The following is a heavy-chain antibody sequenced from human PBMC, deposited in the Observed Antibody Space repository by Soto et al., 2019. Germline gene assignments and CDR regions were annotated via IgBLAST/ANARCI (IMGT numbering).Heavy chain of an antibody. CDR2: IIPIFGTA. CDR1: GGTLSSDA. Sequence: SVPVSCKSSGGTLSSDAVGWVRQAPRQGLEWMGGIIPIFGTANYAQKFQGRVTITADESTSTAYMELSSLRSEDTAVYYCARDIYDSSGYPLDAFDIWGQGTMVTVSS. D-gene: IGHD3-22*01. J-gene: IGHJ3*02. CDR3: ARDIYDSSGYPLDAFDI. V-gene: IGHV1-69*13.